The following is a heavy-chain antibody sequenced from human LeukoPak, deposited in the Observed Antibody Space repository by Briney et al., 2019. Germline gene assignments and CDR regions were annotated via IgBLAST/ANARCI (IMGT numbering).Heavy chain of an antibody. J-gene: IGHJ4*02. CDR2: ITGSGDST. CDR1: GCIVNTNY. D-gene: IGHD5-24*01. Sequence: GGCLRLSCAASGCIVNTNYMNWVREAPGKGLEWVSGITGSGDSTYYADSVKGRFTISRDNAKNSLYLQMNSLRAEDTAIYYCTRVGYIDEGIDYWGQGTLVTVSS. V-gene: IGHV3-23*01. CDR3: TRVGYIDEGIDY.